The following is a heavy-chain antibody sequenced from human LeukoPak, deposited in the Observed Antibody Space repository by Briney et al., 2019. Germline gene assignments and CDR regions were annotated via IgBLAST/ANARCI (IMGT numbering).Heavy chain of an antibody. J-gene: IGHJ3*02. Sequence: TLSLTCTVSGGSISSYYWSWIRQPPGKGLEWIGYIYYSGSTNYNPSLKSRVTISVDTSKNQFSLKLSSVTAADTAVYYCARGGGTGAFDIWGQGTMVTVSS. D-gene: IGHD2-15*01. CDR3: ARGGGTGAFDI. CDR1: GGSISSYY. CDR2: IYYSGST. V-gene: IGHV4-59*01.